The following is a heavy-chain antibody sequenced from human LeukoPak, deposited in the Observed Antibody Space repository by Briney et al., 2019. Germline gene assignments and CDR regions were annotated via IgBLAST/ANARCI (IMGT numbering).Heavy chain of an antibody. J-gene: IGHJ5*02. CDR1: GASISSYY. D-gene: IGHD1-1*01. CDR2: IYYSGNT. CDR3: AREGTSGTHLNWFDP. V-gene: IGHV4-59*12. Sequence: SETLSLTCTVSGASISSYYWNWIRQPPGKGLEWIGYIYYSGNTNYNPSLKSRVTMSVDTSKNQFSLKVTSVTAADTAVYYCAREGTSGTHLNWFDPWGQGTLVTVSS.